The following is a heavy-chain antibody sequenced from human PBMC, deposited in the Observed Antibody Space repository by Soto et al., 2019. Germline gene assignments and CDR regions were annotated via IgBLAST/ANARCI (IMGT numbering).Heavy chain of an antibody. V-gene: IGHV4-30-4*08. CDR3: ARVPSPFDYYYAMDV. J-gene: IGHJ6*02. Sequence: PSETLSLTCTVSGGSISDGYYWTWIRQHPGKGLEWIGYISSSGSTYYNPSLKSRLSISLHTSDNQFSLKFDSVTDADSAVYYCARVPSPFDYYYAMDVWGHGTTVTVSS. CDR2: ISSSGST. CDR1: GGSISDGYY. D-gene: IGHD3-16*01.